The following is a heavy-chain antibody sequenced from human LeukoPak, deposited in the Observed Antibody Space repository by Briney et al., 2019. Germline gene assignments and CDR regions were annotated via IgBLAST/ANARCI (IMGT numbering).Heavy chain of an antibody. V-gene: IGHV3-48*04. CDR2: ISSSSSTI. J-gene: IGHJ5*02. D-gene: IGHD3-10*01. Sequence: GGSLRLSCAASGFTFSSYSMNWVRQAPGKGLEWVSYISSSSSTIYYADSVKGRFTISRDNAKNSLYLQMNSLRAEDTAVYYCARDPHYYASGWFDPWGQGTLVTVSS. CDR1: GFTFSSYS. CDR3: ARDPHYYASGWFDP.